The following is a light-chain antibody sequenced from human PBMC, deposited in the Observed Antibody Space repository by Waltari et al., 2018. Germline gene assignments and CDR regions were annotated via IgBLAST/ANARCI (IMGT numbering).Light chain of an antibody. V-gene: IGKV4-1*01. CDR2: WAS. CDR3: QQYYSTPPT. Sequence: DIVMTQSPDSLAVSLGERATINCKSSQSVLYSSNNKNYLAWYQQRPGQPPKLLIYWASTRECGVPDRFRGSESGTDFTLTISSLQAEDVAVYYCQQYYSTPPTFGQGTKLEIK. J-gene: IGKJ2*01. CDR1: QSVLYSSNNKNY.